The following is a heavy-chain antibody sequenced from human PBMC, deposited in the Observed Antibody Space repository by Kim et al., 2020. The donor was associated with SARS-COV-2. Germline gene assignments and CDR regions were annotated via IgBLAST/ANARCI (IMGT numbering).Heavy chain of an antibody. CDR3: ARDPRDIGYCSGGSCLYFDY. J-gene: IGHJ4*02. CDR2: ISYDGSNK. Sequence: GGSLRLSCAASGFTFSSYAMHWVRQAPGKGLEWVAVISYDGSNKYYADSVKGRFTISRDNSKNTLYLQMNSLRAEDTAVYYCARDPRDIGYCSGGSCLYFDYWGQGTLDTVSS. CDR1: GFTFSSYA. D-gene: IGHD2-15*01. V-gene: IGHV3-30*04.